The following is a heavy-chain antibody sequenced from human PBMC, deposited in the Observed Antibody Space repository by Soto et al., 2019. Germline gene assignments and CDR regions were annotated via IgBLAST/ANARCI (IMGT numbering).Heavy chain of an antibody. CDR2: ISYDGSNK. J-gene: IGHJ6*02. Sequence: GSLRLSCAASGFTFSSYAMHWVRQAPGKGLEWVAVISYDGSNKYYADSVKGRFTISRDNSKNTLYLQMNSLRAEDTAVYYCARDRGGRYGYYGMDVWGQGTTVTVSS. V-gene: IGHV3-30-3*01. CDR3: ARDRGGRYGYYGMDV. CDR1: GFTFSSYA. D-gene: IGHD1-26*01.